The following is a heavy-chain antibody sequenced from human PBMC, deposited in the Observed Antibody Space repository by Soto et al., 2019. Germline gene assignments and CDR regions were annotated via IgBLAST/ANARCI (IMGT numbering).Heavy chain of an antibody. CDR2: IYYSGST. CDR1: GGSISSGGYY. D-gene: IGHD3-10*01. J-gene: IGHJ4*02. Sequence: SETLSLTCTVSGGSISSGGYYWSWIRQHPGKGLEWIGYIYYSGSTYYNPSLKSRVTISVDTSKNQFSLKLSSVTAADTAVYSGARVGVRGVFADYWGQGTLVTVSS. CDR3: ARVGVRGVFADY. V-gene: IGHV4-31*03.